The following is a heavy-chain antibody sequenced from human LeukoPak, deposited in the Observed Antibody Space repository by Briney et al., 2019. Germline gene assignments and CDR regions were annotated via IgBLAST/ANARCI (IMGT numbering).Heavy chain of an antibody. CDR2: IYSGGST. J-gene: IGHJ4*02. V-gene: IGHV3-53*01. CDR3: AREDIVLMVYDY. CDR1: GFTVSINY. D-gene: IGHD2-8*01. Sequence: PGGSLRLSCAASGFTVSINYMSWVRQAPGKGLEWVSVIYSGGSTYYADSVKGRFTISRDNSKNTLYLQMNSLRAEDTAVYYCAREDIVLMVYDYWGQGTLVTVSS.